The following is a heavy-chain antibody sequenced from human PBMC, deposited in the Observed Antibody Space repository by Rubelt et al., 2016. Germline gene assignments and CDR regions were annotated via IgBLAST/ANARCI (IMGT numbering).Heavy chain of an antibody. Sequence: EVQLVESGGGLIQPGGSLRLSCAASGFTVSSNYMSWVRQAPGKGLEWVSSISSSSSYIYYADSVKGRFTISRDNAKNSLCLKMNSLRAEDTAVYYCAREGSSVATGYFQHWGQGTLVTVSS. CDR2: ISSSSSYI. D-gene: IGHD1-26*01. CDR1: GFTVSSNY. CDR3: AREGSSVATGYFQH. J-gene: IGHJ1*01. V-gene: IGHV3-21*01.